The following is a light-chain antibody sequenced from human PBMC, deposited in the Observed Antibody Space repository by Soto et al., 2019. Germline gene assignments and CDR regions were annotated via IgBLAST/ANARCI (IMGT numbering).Light chain of an antibody. CDR2: EVS. CDR1: SSDVGSNNL. Sequence: QSALSQPASVSGSPGQSITISCTGTSSDVGSNNLVSWYQQHPGKAPKLMIYEVSKRPSGISNRFSGSKSGNTASLTISGLKAEDEADYYCCSSAGRSASYVFGAGNKLTVL. V-gene: IGLV2-23*02. CDR3: CSSAGRSASYV. J-gene: IGLJ1*01.